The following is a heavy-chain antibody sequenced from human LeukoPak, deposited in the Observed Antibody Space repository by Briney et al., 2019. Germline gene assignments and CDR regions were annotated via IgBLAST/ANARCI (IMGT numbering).Heavy chain of an antibody. Sequence: KPSETLSLTCTVSGGSISSYYWSWIRQPPGKGLEWIGYIYYSGSTNYNPSLKSRVTISVDTSKNQFSLKLSSVTAADTAVYYCARLLSGGYGYYYYYGMDVWGQGTTVTVSS. CDR1: GGSISSYY. V-gene: IGHV4-59*08. D-gene: IGHD5-12*01. CDR3: ARLLSGGYGYYYYYGMDV. J-gene: IGHJ6*02. CDR2: IYYSGST.